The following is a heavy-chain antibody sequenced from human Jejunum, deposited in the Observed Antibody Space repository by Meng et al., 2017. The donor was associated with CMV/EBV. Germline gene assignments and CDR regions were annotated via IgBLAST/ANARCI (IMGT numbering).Heavy chain of an antibody. J-gene: IGHJ4*02. CDR2: ISATGRST. Sequence: EMQLVVAGGGLVRPGGSLRLSCAASGFTFNDMSWVRQAPGKGLEWVSAISATGRSTYYADSVKGRFTISRDNSKNTLFLQVSSLRAEDTAIYYCAKDDRGVQSNWGQGTLVTVSS. D-gene: IGHD3-22*01. CDR3: AKDDRGVQSN. V-gene: IGHV3-23*04. CDR1: GFTFND.